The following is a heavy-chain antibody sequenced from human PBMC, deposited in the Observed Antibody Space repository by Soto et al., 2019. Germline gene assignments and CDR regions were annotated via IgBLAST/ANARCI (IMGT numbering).Heavy chain of an antibody. CDR1: GFTFSSYG. J-gene: IGHJ6*02. Sequence: PGGSLRLSCAASGFTFSSYGMHWVRQAPGKGLEWVAVISYDGSNKYYADSVKGRFTISRDNSKNTLYLQMNSLRAEDTAVYYCAKGGWFHWGQGTTVTVSS. CDR2: ISYDGSNK. V-gene: IGHV3-30*18. CDR3: AKGGWFH. D-gene: IGHD3-10*01.